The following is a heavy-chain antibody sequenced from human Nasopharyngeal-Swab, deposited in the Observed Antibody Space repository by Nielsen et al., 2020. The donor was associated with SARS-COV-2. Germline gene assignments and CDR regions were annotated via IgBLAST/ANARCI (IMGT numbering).Heavy chain of an antibody. CDR3: TTDPMTTVTY. CDR2: IKSKTDGGTT. Sequence: GESLKISCAASGFTFSNAWMSWVRQAPGKGLEWVGRIKSKTDGGTTDYAAPVKGRFTISRDDSKNTLYLQMNSLKTKDTAVYYCTTDPMTTVTYWGQGTLVTVSS. CDR1: GFTFSNAW. D-gene: IGHD4-17*01. V-gene: IGHV3-15*01. J-gene: IGHJ4*02.